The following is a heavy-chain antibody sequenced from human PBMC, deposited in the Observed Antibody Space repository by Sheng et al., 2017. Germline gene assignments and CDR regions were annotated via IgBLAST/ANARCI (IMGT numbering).Heavy chain of an antibody. CDR2: IYYSGNT. CDR1: GGSISSRSYY. J-gene: IGHJ6*03. V-gene: IGHV4-39*01. CDR3: ARHMTYVTLIRVDYYYYSGR. D-gene: IGHD3-22*01. Sequence: QLQLQESGPGLVKPSETLSLTCTVSGGSISSRSYYWGWIRQPPGKGLEWIGTIYYSGNTYYNPSLEESSTPYSVDAVPNTLRSSRRSSRSVRRRTTTAVYYCARHMTYVTLIRVDYYYYSGR.